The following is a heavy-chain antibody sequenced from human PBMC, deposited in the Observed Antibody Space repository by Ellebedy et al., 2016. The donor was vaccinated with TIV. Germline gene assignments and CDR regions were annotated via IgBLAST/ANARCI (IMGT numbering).Heavy chain of an antibody. CDR2: IYYSGST. Sequence: SETLSLTXTVSGGSISSGGYYWSWIRQHPGKGLEWIGYIYYSGSTYYNPSLKSRVTISVDTSKNQFSLKLSSVTAADTAVYYCARVRLGELSDHGPDAFDIWGQGTMVTVSS. CDR1: GGSISSGGYY. V-gene: IGHV4-31*03. D-gene: IGHD3-16*02. J-gene: IGHJ3*02. CDR3: ARVRLGELSDHGPDAFDI.